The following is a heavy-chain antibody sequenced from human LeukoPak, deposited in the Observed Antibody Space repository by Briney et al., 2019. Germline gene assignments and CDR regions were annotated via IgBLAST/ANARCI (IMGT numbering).Heavy chain of an antibody. D-gene: IGHD2-2*02. CDR1: GYTFTDYY. V-gene: IGHV1-2*02. J-gene: IGHJ4*02. CDR2: INPNSGGT. CDR3: ARLNSAPYCSSTSCHTTYYFDY. Sequence: ASVKVSCKASGYTFTDYYMHWVRQAPGQGFEWMGWINPNSGGTNYAQKFQGRVTMTRDTSISTAYMELSRLRSDDTAVYYCARLNSAPYCSSTSCHTTYYFDYWGQGTLVTVSS.